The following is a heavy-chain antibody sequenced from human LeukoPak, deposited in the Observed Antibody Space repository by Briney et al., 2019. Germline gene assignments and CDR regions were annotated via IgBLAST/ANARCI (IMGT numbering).Heavy chain of an antibody. CDR1: GVSIRTSTYY. J-gene: IGHJ4*02. Sequence: SGTLSLTCNVSGVSIRTSTYYWNWIRQSPGKGLEWIGCVSDSGTTKYNPSLNSRVTISVDTSKNHFSSILMSVTAADTAVYYCARGYYEPFQSWGQGTPVTVSS. D-gene: IGHD3-22*01. V-gene: IGHV4-61*03. CDR2: VSDSGTT. CDR3: ARGYYEPFQS.